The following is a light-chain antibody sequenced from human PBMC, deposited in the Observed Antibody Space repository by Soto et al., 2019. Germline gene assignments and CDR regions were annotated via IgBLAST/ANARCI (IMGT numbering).Light chain of an antibody. J-gene: IGKJ1*01. CDR3: QQYYSTPRA. V-gene: IGKV4-1*01. Sequence: DIVMTQSPDSLAVSLGERATINCKSSQSVLYSSNNKNYLAWYQQKPGQPPKLLIYWASTRESGVPDRFSGSGSGTDFTLTISGLQAEDGAVYYCQQYYSTPRAFGQGTKVEIK. CDR2: WAS. CDR1: QSVLYSSNNKNY.